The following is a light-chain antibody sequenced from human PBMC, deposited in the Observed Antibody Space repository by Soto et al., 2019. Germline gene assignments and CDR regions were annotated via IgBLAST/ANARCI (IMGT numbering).Light chain of an antibody. J-gene: IGKJ5*01. CDR1: QSVNSK. CDR3: QQYNYWPPIT. CDR2: GAS. Sequence: IVMTQSPATLSLSPGERVTLSCMASQSVNSKVAWYQKKPGQAPRLLFYGASTRATGIPARFSGSGSGTELTLTISSLQSEDFAVYYCQQYNYWPPITFGQGTRLEIK. V-gene: IGKV3-15*01.